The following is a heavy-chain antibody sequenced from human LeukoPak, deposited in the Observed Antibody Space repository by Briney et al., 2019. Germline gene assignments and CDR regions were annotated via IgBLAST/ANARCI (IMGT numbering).Heavy chain of an antibody. D-gene: IGHD5-12*01. CDR2: INHSGST. J-gene: IGHJ4*02. V-gene: IGHV4-34*01. Sequence: SETLSLTCAVYGGSFSGDYWSWIRQPPGKGLEWIGEINHSGSTNYNPSLKSRVTISVDTSKNQFSLKLSSVTAEDTAVYYCASLPPRFIVPTITAVWGQGTLVTVSS. CDR3: ASLPPRFIVPTITAV. CDR1: GGSFSGDY.